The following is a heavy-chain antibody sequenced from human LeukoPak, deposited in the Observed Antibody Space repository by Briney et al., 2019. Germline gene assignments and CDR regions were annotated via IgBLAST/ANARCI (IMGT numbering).Heavy chain of an antibody. Sequence: GGSLRLSCAASGFTFSSYSMNWVRQAPGKGLEWVSYISSSSSTIYYADSVKGRFTISRDNAKNSLYLQMNSLRAEDTAVYYCARSSTYYDFWCGSKYYYYYMDVWGKGTTFTVSS. CDR1: GFTFSSYS. CDR3: ARSSTYYDFWCGSKYYYYYMDV. D-gene: IGHD3-3*01. J-gene: IGHJ6*03. V-gene: IGHV3-48*01. CDR2: ISSSSSTI.